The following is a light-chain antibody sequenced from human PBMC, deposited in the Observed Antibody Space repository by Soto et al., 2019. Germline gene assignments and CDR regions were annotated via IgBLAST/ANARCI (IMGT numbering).Light chain of an antibody. Sequence: QSALTQPPSASGSPGQSVTISCTGTSSDVGGYNFVSWYQQHLDKAPKLLIYEVSRRPSGVPDRFSGSKSDNTASLTVSGLQAEDEADYYCSSFAGGNNLLFGGGTKLTVL. J-gene: IGLJ2*01. V-gene: IGLV2-8*01. CDR2: EVS. CDR1: SSDVGGYNF. CDR3: SSFAGGNNLL.